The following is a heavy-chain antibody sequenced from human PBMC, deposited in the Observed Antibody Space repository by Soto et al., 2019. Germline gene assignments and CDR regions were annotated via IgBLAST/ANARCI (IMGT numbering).Heavy chain of an antibody. CDR1: GFTFSRFS. Sequence: GGSLRLSCEASGFTFSRFSMNWFRQVPGKGLEWVASISSASSETWYSDSVKGRFIISRDNAQNSLFLQMNTLRPDDSAIYYCARVAYWGPGTQVTVSS. CDR2: ISSASSET. CDR3: ARVAY. V-gene: IGHV3-21*01. J-gene: IGHJ4*02.